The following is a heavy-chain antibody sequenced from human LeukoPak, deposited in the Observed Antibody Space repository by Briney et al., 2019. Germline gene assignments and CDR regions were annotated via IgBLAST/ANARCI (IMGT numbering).Heavy chain of an antibody. D-gene: IGHD3-22*01. CDR3: TTDYYYDSSGYYSWVR. J-gene: IGHJ4*02. V-gene: IGHV3-15*01. CDR2: INSKTDGGTT. Sequence: PGGSLRLSCAASGFTFSNAWMSWVRQAPGKGLEWVGRINSKTDGGTTDYAAHVKGRFTISRDDSKDTLYLQMNSLKTEDTAVYYCTTDYYYDSSGYYSWVRWGQGTLVTVSS. CDR1: GFTFSNAW.